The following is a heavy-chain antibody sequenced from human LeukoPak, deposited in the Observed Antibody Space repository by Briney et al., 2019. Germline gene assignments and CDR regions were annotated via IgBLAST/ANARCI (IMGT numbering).Heavy chain of an antibody. CDR2: LNWNGGIT. Sequence: GGSLRLSCAASGFTFSSYAMSWVRQVPGKGLEWVSGLNWNGGITAYADSVKGRFTISRDNAKNSLYLQMNSLKAEDTALYYCARVVPTTVTASFFMDVWGKGTTVTVSS. D-gene: IGHD4-11*01. CDR1: GFTFSSYA. V-gene: IGHV3-20*04. J-gene: IGHJ6*03. CDR3: ARVVPTTVTASFFMDV.